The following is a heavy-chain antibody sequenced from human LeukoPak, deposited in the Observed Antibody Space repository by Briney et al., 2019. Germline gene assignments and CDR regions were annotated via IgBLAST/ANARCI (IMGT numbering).Heavy chain of an antibody. CDR1: GFTFSSYA. CDR2: ISGGGGST. V-gene: IGHV3-23*01. D-gene: IGHD1-26*01. J-gene: IGHJ4*02. CDR3: AKGGKWDVTPFDY. Sequence: PGGSLRLSCAASGFTFSSYAMSWVRQAPGKGLEWVSIISGGGGSTYYADSVKGRFTISRDNSKNTLYLQVNSLRAEDTAVYYCAKGGKWDVTPFDYWGQGTLVTVSS.